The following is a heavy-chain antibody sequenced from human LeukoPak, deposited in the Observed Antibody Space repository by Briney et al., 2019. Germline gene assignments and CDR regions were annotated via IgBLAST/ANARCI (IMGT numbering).Heavy chain of an antibody. CDR1: GFSFSYHG. Sequence: GGTLRLSCVASGFSFSYHGMNWVRLAPGKGLEWVSGVSPPGGGTYYADSVKGRFTISRDDSRNTLSLQMNSLRVEDTAVYYCAKDRAQTPLKYWGQGTLVTVSS. J-gene: IGHJ4*02. D-gene: IGHD3-10*01. CDR3: AKDRAQTPLKY. CDR2: VSPPGGGT. V-gene: IGHV3-23*01.